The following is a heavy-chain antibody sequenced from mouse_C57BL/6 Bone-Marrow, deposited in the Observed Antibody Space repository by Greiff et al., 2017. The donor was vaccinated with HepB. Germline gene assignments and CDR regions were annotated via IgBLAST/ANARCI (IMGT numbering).Heavy chain of an antibody. D-gene: IGHD2-4*01. CDR3: TRRGIYDYALYY. V-gene: IGHV1-64*01. J-gene: IGHJ2*01. Sequence: QVQLQPPGAELVKPGASVKLSCKASGYTFTSYWMHWVKQRPGQGLEWIGMIHPNSGSTNYNEKFKSKATLTVDKSSSTAYMQLSSLTSEDSAVYYCTRRGIYDYALYYWGQGTTLTVSS. CDR1: GYTFTSYW. CDR2: IHPNSGST.